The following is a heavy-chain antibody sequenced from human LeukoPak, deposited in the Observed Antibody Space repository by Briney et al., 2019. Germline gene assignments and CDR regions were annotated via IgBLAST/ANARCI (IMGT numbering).Heavy chain of an antibody. CDR3: AGFFYDNSGGAFDI. Sequence: ASVKVSFTASGGGFTFTSHAISWVRQAPGQGLEWMGGLIPIYGSPNYAQKFQGRVTITSDESARTVYMELSSLRPEDSAVHYCAGFFYDNSGGAFDIWGQGTVVTVSS. CDR2: LIPIYGSP. J-gene: IGHJ3*02. V-gene: IGHV1-69*13. D-gene: IGHD3-22*01. CDR1: GGGFTFTSHA.